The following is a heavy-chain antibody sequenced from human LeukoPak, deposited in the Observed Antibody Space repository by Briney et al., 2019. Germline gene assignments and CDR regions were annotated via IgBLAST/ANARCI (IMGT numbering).Heavy chain of an antibody. Sequence: PGGSLRLSCAASGFIFSGYGMHWVRQAPGKGLERVALIWFDGSNENYADSVKGRFTISRDNSKYTLYLQMNSLRAEDTAVYYCARDFHQLAFDHWGQGTLVTVSS. D-gene: IGHD1-1*01. J-gene: IGHJ4*02. CDR1: GFIFSGYG. CDR3: ARDFHQLAFDH. CDR2: IWFDGSNE. V-gene: IGHV3-33*01.